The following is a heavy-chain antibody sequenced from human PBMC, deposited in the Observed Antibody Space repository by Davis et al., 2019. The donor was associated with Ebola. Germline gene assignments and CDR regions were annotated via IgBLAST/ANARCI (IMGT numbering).Heavy chain of an antibody. CDR2: IKQDGSEK. D-gene: IGHD4-11*01. CDR3: ARETVTTDFLYYYYGMDV. CDR1: GFTFSSYW. J-gene: IGHJ6*02. Sequence: PGGSLRLSCAASGFTFSSYWMSWVRQAPGKGLEWVANIKQDGSEKYYVDSVKGRFTISRDNAKNSLYLQMNSLRAEDTAVYYCARETVTTDFLYYYYGMDVWGQGTTVTVSS. V-gene: IGHV3-7*01.